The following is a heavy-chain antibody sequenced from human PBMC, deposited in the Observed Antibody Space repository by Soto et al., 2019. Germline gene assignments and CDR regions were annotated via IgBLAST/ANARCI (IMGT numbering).Heavy chain of an antibody. CDR2: IIPLSGTA. CDR3: ARGPTFDECSSDTGCRTYYFGMDV. Sequence: QVQLVQSGAEVKRPGSSVKVSCRASGGTFSSYGVSWVRQAPGQGLEWMGGIIPLSGTAHYAQNFQGRVTITADGSTNTAFMEVTTLRSEDTAVYYCARGPTFDECSSDTGCRTYYFGMDVWGQGTTVTVSS. V-gene: IGHV1-69*01. CDR1: GGTFSSYG. J-gene: IGHJ6*02. D-gene: IGHD2-2*01.